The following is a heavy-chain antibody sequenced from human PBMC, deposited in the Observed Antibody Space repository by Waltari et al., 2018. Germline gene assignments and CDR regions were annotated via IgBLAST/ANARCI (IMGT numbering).Heavy chain of an antibody. Sequence: QVQLVQSGAEVKKPGSSVKVSCKASGGTFSSYAISWVRQAPGQGLEWMGGVIPSLGTANYAQKFQGRVTITADESTSTAYMELSSLRSEDTAVYYCARGALLRFFSFPNYYYYGMDVWGQGTTVTVSS. J-gene: IGHJ6*02. CDR1: GGTFSSYA. V-gene: IGHV1-69*13. D-gene: IGHD3-3*01. CDR3: ARGALLRFFSFPNYYYYGMDV. CDR2: VIPSLGTA.